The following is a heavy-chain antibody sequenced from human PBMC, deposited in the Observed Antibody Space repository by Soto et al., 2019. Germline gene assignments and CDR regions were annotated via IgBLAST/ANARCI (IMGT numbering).Heavy chain of an antibody. CDR1: GFTFSSYV. CDR3: AKGLLMGWIQIRRPSDY. J-gene: IGHJ4*02. Sequence: QVQLVESGGGVVQPGRSLRLSCAASGFTFSSYVMHWVRQAPGKGLEWVAVVSYDGSNKYYADSVKSRFTISRDNSKNTLYLQMNSLRAEDTAVYYCAKGLLMGWIQIRRPSDYWGQGTLVTVSS. CDR2: VSYDGSNK. V-gene: IGHV3-30*18. D-gene: IGHD5-18*01.